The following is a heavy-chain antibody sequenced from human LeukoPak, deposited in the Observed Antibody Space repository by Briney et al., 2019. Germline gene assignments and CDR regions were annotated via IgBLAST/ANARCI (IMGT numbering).Heavy chain of an antibody. CDR3: TQIYTSGWAFAY. J-gene: IGHJ4*02. Sequence: SETLSLTCAVYGGSFSGYYWNWIRQPPGKGLEWIGEINHSGSTNYNPSLKSRVTISVDTSKNQFSLKLNSVTAADTAVYYCTQIYTSGWAFAYWGQGTLVTVSS. CDR2: INHSGST. D-gene: IGHD6-19*01. V-gene: IGHV4-34*01. CDR1: GGSFSGYY.